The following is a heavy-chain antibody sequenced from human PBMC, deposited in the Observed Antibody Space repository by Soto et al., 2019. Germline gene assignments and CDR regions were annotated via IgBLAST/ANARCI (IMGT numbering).Heavy chain of an antibody. V-gene: IGHV3-74*01. CDR3: ARRPPGTYGAWAL. D-gene: IGHD1-7*01. CDR2: ISGDVSST. Sequence: RGYPRLSCADSEFTFRSYWMRWVRQIPGKGLVWVSRISGDVSSTSYADSVKGRFTISRDNAKNTLNLQIDSLRAEDTAVYYCARRPPGTYGAWALWGQETLVRVSP. CDR1: EFTFRSYW. J-gene: IGHJ1*01.